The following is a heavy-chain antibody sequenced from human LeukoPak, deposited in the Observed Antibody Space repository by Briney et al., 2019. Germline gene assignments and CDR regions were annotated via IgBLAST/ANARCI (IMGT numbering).Heavy chain of an antibody. J-gene: IGHJ4*02. Sequence: GGSLRLSCTASGFTFGDYAMSWVRQAPGKGLEWVAFIRYDGSNKYYADSVKGRFTISRDNSKNTLYLQMNSLRAEDTAVYYCAKDYGSYSYFDYWGQGTLVTVSS. CDR2: IRYDGSNK. CDR3: AKDYGSYSYFDY. V-gene: IGHV3-30*02. D-gene: IGHD1-26*01. CDR1: GFTFGDYA.